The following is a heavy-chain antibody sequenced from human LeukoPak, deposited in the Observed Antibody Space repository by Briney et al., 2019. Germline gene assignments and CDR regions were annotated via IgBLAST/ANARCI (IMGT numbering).Heavy chain of an antibody. V-gene: IGHV3-21*01. D-gene: IGHD1-26*01. CDR3: ARSGSSPGYYFDY. J-gene: IGHJ4*02. CDR1: GFTFSSYS. CDR2: ISSSSYI. Sequence: GGSLRLSCAASGFTFSSYSMNWVRQAPGKGLEWVSSISSSSYIYYADSVKGRFTISRDNAKNSLYLQMNSLRAEDTAVYYCARSGSSPGYYFDYWGQGTLVTVSS.